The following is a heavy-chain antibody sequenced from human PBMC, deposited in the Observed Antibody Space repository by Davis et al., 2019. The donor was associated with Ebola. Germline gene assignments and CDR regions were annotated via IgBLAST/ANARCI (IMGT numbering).Heavy chain of an antibody. CDR3: ARTAMGIAAP. J-gene: IGHJ5*02. CDR1: GGSISSYY. V-gene: IGHV4-59*01. D-gene: IGHD6-13*01. CDR2: IYYSGST. Sequence: MPLETLSLTCTVSGGSISSYYWSWIRQPPGKGLEWIGYIYYSGSTNYNPSLKSRVTISVDTSKNQFSLKLSSVTAADTAVYYCARTAMGIAAPWGQGTLVTVSS.